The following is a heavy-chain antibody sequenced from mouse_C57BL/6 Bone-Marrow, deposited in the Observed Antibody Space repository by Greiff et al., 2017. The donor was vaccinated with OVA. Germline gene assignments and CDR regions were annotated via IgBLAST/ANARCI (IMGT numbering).Heavy chain of an antibody. CDR1: GFTFSDAW. Sequence: EVKLMESGGGLVQPGGSMKLSCAASGFTFSDAWMDWVRQSPEKGLEWVAEIRNKANNHATYYAESVKGRFTISRDDSKSSVYLQMNSLRAEDTGIYYCTRRLGRYYFDYWGQGTTLTVSS. J-gene: IGHJ2*01. D-gene: IGHD4-1*01. CDR3: TRRLGRYYFDY. V-gene: IGHV6-6*01. CDR2: IRNKANNHAT.